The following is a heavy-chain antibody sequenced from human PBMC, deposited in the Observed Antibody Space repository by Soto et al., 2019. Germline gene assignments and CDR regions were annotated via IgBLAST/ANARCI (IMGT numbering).Heavy chain of an antibody. J-gene: IGHJ3*02. CDR1: GFTFSSYS. CDR3: ARGTGDSVVVEAFDI. CDR2: ISSSSSYI. V-gene: IGHV3-21*01. Sequence: EVQLVESGGGLVKPGGSLRLSCAASGFTFSSYSMNWVLQAPGKGLEWVSSISSSSSYIYYADSVKGRFTISRDNAKNSLYLQMNSLRAEDTAVYYCARGTGDSVVVEAFDIWGQGTMVTVSS. D-gene: IGHD2-15*01.